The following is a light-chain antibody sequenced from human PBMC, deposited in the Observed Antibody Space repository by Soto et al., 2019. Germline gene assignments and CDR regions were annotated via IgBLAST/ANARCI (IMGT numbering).Light chain of an antibody. V-gene: IGKV3-15*01. CDR2: GVS. Sequence: IVMTQSPATLSVSPGERATLSCRATQSVTSNLAWYQQKPGQAPRLLMYGVSTRVSGVPDRFSGSGSGTDFTLEISRVETDDVGIYYCMQSTQLPPTFGQGTRREIK. CDR1: QSVTSN. J-gene: IGKJ5*01. CDR3: MQSTQLPPT.